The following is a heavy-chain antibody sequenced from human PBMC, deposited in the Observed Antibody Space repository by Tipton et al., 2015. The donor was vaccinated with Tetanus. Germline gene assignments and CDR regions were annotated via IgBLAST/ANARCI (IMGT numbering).Heavy chain of an antibody. Sequence: SLRLSCAVSGFTVSNYYMSWVRQAPGKGLEWVSLIYNGDRTSHAGSVKGRFTISRDKSKNTLYLQMNSLRAEDTAVYYCAREAGGFDYWGQGTLVTVSS. CDR3: AREAGGFDY. J-gene: IGHJ4*02. D-gene: IGHD3-10*01. CDR1: GFTVSNYY. V-gene: IGHV3-53*01. CDR2: IYNGDRT.